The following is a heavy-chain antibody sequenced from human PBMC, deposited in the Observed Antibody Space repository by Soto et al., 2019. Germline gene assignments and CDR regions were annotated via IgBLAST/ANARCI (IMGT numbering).Heavy chain of an antibody. J-gene: IGHJ6*02. D-gene: IGHD3-10*01. CDR3: ARGGGSGSPLLYYYYYGMDV. Sequence: SETLSLTCTVSGGSVSSGSYYWSWIRQPPGKGLEWIGYIYYSGSTNYNPSLKSRVTISVDTSKNQFSLKLSSVTAADTAVYYCARGGGSGSPLLYYYYYGMDVWGQGTTVTVSS. CDR2: IYYSGST. CDR1: GGSVSSGSYY. V-gene: IGHV4-61*01.